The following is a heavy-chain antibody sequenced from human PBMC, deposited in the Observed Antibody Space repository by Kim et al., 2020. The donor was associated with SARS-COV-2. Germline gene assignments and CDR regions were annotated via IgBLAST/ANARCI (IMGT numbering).Heavy chain of an antibody. Sequence: NYAQNFPGRVTMTRDTSLSTAYMELSRLRSDDTAVYYCARDSVGYYGMDVWGQGTTVTVSS. V-gene: IGHV1-2*02. D-gene: IGHD2-2*01. CDR3: ARDSVGYYGMDV. J-gene: IGHJ6*02.